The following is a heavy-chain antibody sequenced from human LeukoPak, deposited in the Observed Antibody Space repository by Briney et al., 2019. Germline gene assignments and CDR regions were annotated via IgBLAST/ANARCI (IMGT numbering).Heavy chain of an antibody. CDR2: INWNGGST. D-gene: IGHD6-19*01. J-gene: IGHJ3*02. Sequence: GGSLRLPCAASGFPFDDYGMNWVRQVPGKGLEWVSGINWNGGSTGYADSVKGRFTISRDNAKNSLYLQMNSLRAEDTALYYCARDIVLIAVAVRGSFDIWGQGTMVTVSS. V-gene: IGHV3-20*04. CDR1: GFPFDDYG. CDR3: ARDIVLIAVAVRGSFDI.